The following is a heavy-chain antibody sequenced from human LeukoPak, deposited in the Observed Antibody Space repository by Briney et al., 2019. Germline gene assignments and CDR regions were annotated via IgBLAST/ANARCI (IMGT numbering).Heavy chain of an antibody. CDR1: GFTFSNYG. D-gene: IGHD2-2*01. Sequence: GGSLGLSCAVSGFTFSNYGMHWVRQAPGKGLEWVAVISDNGNDKYYADSVKGRFTISRDNSKNTLYLQMNSLRAEDTAVYYCARDLRRYCSSTSCSNFDYWGQGTLVTVSS. J-gene: IGHJ4*02. V-gene: IGHV3-30*03. CDR2: ISDNGNDK. CDR3: ARDLRRYCSSTSCSNFDY.